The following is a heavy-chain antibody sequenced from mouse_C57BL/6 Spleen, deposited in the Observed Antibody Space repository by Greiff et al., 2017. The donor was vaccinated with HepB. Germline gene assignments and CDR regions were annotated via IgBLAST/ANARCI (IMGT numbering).Heavy chain of an antibody. D-gene: IGHD2-1*01. CDR2: IYPGDGDT. J-gene: IGHJ2*01. V-gene: IGHV1-82*01. CDR1: GYAFSSSW. CDR3: AIYGNYEDYFDY. Sequence: VQLQQSGPELVKPGASVKISCKASGYAFSSSWMNWVKQRPGKGLEWIGRIYPGDGDTNYNGKFKGKATQTADKSSSTAYMQLSSLTSEDSAVYFCAIYGNYEDYFDYWGQGTTLTVSS.